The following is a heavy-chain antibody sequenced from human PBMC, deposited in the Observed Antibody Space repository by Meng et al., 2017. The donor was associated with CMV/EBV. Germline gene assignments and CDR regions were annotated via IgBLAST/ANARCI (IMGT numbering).Heavy chain of an antibody. CDR1: GGTFSSYA. CDR2: IIPIFGTA. CDR3: ARDWTIFGVVIPGDDAFDI. D-gene: IGHD3-3*01. V-gene: IGHV1-69*05. J-gene: IGHJ3*02. Sequence: SVQVSCKASGGTFSSYAISWVRQAPGQGLEWMGGIIPIFGTANYAQKFQGRVTMTRDTSTSTVYMELSSLRSEDTAVYYCARDWTIFGVVIPGDDAFDIWGQGTMVTVSS.